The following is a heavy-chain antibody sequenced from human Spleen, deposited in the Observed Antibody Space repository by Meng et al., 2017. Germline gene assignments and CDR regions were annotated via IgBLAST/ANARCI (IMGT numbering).Heavy chain of an antibody. Sequence: SETLSLTCTVSGASISSCGYYWSWIRQHPGKGLEWIGYIYSSGSTSYNPSLKSRVTISIDTSKNQFSLNLNSVTAADTAVYYCSRRWFGELRNWFDPWGQGPLVTVSS. D-gene: IGHD3-10*01. CDR3: SRRWFGELRNWFDP. J-gene: IGHJ5*02. V-gene: IGHV4-31*03. CDR1: GASISSCGYY. CDR2: IYSSGST.